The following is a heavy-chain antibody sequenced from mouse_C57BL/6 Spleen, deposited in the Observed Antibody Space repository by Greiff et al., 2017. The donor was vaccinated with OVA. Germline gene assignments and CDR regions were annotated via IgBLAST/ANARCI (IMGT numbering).Heavy chain of an antibody. CDR2: IYPGSGST. CDR3: ANFSYSNRYFDY. Sequence: QVQLQQPGAELVKPGASVKMSCKASGYTFTSYWITWVKQRPGQGLEWIGDIYPGSGSTNYNEKFKSKATLTVDTSSSTAYMHLSSLTSDYSAVYYCANFSYSNRYFDYWGQGTTLTVSS. CDR1: GYTFTSYW. D-gene: IGHD2-5*01. V-gene: IGHV1-55*01. J-gene: IGHJ2*01.